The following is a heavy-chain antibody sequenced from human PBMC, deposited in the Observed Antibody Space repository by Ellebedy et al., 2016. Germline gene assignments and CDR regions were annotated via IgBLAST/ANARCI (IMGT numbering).Heavy chain of an antibody. Sequence: SETLSPTXTVSGASINSYYWNWTRQPAGKGLEWLGRIYTSGSTNFNPSFKNRVTMPVDTSKNEFSLKLSSVTAADTAVYYCARGRKVGTTDLDYWGQGTQVTVSS. CDR1: GASINSYY. CDR2: IYTSGST. D-gene: IGHD1-26*01. CDR3: ARGRKVGTTDLDY. J-gene: IGHJ4*02. V-gene: IGHV4-4*07.